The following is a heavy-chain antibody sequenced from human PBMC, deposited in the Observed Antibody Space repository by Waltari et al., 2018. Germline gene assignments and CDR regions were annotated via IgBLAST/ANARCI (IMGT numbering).Heavy chain of an antibody. V-gene: IGHV4-39*01. D-gene: IGHD5-12*01. CDR1: GGSISTKSHF. J-gene: IGHJ3*01. CDR2: SSYTGAT. Sequence: QLQLQESGPGLVKPSETLSLSCSVSGGSISTKSHFWGWIRQPPGQGLQWIGTSSYTGATYSSPSLKSRVTLSRDTSKNQLSLKLGSVTAADTAMYYCATYIGASVGTAAFDVWGQGTMVTVS. CDR3: ATYIGASVGTAAFDV.